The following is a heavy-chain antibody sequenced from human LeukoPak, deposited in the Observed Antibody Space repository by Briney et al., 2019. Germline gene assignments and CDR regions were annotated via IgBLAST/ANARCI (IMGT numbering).Heavy chain of an antibody. V-gene: IGHV3-30*02. Sequence: GGSLRLSCAASGFTFSSYGMHWVRQAPGKGLEWVAFIRYDGSNKYYADSVKGRFTISRDNSKNTLYLQMNSLRAEDTAVYYCAKDRNPFYYSSGEASCMDVWGQGTTVTVSS. CDR2: IRYDGSNK. J-gene: IGHJ6*02. CDR1: GFTFSSYG. D-gene: IGHD3-22*01. CDR3: AKDRNPFYYSSGEASCMDV.